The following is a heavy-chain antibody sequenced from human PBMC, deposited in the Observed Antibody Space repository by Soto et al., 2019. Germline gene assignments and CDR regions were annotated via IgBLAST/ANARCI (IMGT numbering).Heavy chain of an antibody. Sequence: QVQLVESGGGVVQPGMSLRLSCAVSGFTVSTYGMHWVRQAPGKGLEWVAVISRDGGTKYYADSVKGRFTISRDNSRNTLFLEMNSLRGGDMAVYYCTGEVASGYWGQGTLVTVSS. CDR1: GFTVSTYG. CDR3: TGEVASGY. D-gene: IGHD2-8*02. V-gene: IGHV3-30*03. J-gene: IGHJ4*02. CDR2: ISRDGGTK.